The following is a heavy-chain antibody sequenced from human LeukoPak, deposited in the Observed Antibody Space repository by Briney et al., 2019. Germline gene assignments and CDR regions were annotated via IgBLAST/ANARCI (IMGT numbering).Heavy chain of an antibody. V-gene: IGHV3-9*01. Sequence: GGSLRLSCAASGFIFDDYAMHWVRQAPGKGLEWVSGISWNSGSIGYADSVKGRFTISRDNAKNSLYLQMNSLRAEDTALYYCAKDRGAYYDSSGYPDYWGQGTLVTVSS. CDR2: ISWNSGSI. J-gene: IGHJ4*02. D-gene: IGHD3-22*01. CDR3: AKDRGAYYDSSGYPDY. CDR1: GFIFDDYA.